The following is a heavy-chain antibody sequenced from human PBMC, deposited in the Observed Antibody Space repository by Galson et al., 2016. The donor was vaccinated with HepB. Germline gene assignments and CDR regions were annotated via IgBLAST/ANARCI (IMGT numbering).Heavy chain of an antibody. J-gene: IGHJ4*02. CDR1: GFTFTNSA. V-gene: IGHV3-23*01. D-gene: IGHD1-7*01. CDR3: AKGAMNF. CDR2: IMSRGTT. Sequence: SLRLSCAASGFTFTNSAMTWVRQAPGQGLEWVSTIMSRGTTYYGDSIKGRLTVSRDANTLYLHMNSLRLDDTAMYYCAKGAMNFRGQGTLVTVSS.